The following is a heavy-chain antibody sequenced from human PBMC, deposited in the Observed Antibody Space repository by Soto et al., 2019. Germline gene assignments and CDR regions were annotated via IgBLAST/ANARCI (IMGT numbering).Heavy chain of an antibody. CDR1: GFTFSSYW. D-gene: IGHD4-4*01. V-gene: IGHV3-7*01. J-gene: IGHJ4*02. CDR2: IKQDGSEK. CDR3: AREEVHSNYEVYYFDY. Sequence: EVQLVESGGGLVQPGGSLRLSCAASGFTFSSYWMSWVRQAPGKGLEWVANIKQDGSEKYYVDSVKGRFTISRDNAKNSLYLQMNSLRAEDTAVYYCAREEVHSNYEVYYFDYWGQGTLVTVSS.